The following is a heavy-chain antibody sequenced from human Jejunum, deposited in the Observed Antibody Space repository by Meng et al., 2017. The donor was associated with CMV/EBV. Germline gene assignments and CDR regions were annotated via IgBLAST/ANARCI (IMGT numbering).Heavy chain of an antibody. CDR2: WYSSGST. D-gene: IGHD1-26*01. CDR1: GDSMTSGSYY. V-gene: IGHV4-61*02. CDR3: ARRLGATVAFDY. J-gene: IGHJ4*02. Sequence: QVQLQESGPGLVKPSQTLSLTRTVSGDSMTSGSYYWTWIRQSAGKGLEWIGRWYSSGSTNYNPSLNSRASISVDTSKNQFSLTLISVTAVDTGAYYCARRLGATVAFDYWGQGMLVTVSS.